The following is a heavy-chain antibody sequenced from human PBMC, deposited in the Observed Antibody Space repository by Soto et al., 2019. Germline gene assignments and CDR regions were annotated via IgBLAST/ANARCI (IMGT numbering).Heavy chain of an antibody. D-gene: IGHD2-15*01. CDR2: ISYDGSNK. V-gene: IGHV3-30-3*01. CDR1: GFTFSSYA. Sequence: QVQLVESGGGVVQPGRSLRLSCAASGFTFSSYAMHWVRQAPGKGLEWVAVISYDGSNKYYADSVKGRFTISRDNSKNTLYLKVNGLRAEDSGVYYCARAGCDGGGGYTLVGRRYGMDFWGEGATVTVSS. J-gene: IGHJ6*04. CDR3: ARAGCDGGGGYTLVGRRYGMDF.